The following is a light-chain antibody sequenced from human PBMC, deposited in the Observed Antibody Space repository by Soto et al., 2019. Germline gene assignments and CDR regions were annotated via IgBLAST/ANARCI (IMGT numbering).Light chain of an antibody. V-gene: IGKV1-12*01. CDR1: QVIISW. J-gene: IGKJ5*01. Sequence: RRMTQPPSSVSASLGYRVTITCLSIQVIISWLAWYQQKPGKAPKLLIYAASSLQSGVPSRFSGSGSGTDFTPTISSLQPEDFATYYCQQANSFPTFGPGARLEIK. CDR2: AAS. CDR3: QQANSFPT.